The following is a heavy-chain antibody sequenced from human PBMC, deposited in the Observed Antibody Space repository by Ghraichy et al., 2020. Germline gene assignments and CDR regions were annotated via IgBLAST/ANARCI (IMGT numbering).Heavy chain of an antibody. CDR3: ARGLSAFDP. CDR1: GGSFSSYF. V-gene: IGHV4-59*01. CDR2: IFYSGST. Sequence: SETLSLTCTVSGGSFSSYFWSWIRQPPGKGLEWIGSIFYSGSTNYNPSLKSRVTISVDTSQNHFFLKLSSVTAADTAVYYCARGLSAFDPWGQGTLVTVCS. J-gene: IGHJ5*02.